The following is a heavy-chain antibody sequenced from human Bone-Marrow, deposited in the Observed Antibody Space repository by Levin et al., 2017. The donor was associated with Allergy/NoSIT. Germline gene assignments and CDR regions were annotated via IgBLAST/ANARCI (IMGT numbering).Heavy chain of an antibody. CDR2: IYYTGKT. V-gene: IGHV4-39*07. J-gene: IGHJ3*01. CDR3: ARKLEYYYETGGYYGLRLNAFDL. Sequence: SQTLSLTCTLSSGSISSSDYYWGWIRQPPGKGLEWIGDIYYTGKTYYNPSLKSRVAISVDTSKNPFSLRLTSVTAADTAVYYCARKLEYYYETGGYYGLRLNAFDLWGQGTVVAVSS. CDR1: SGSISSSDYY. D-gene: IGHD3-22*01.